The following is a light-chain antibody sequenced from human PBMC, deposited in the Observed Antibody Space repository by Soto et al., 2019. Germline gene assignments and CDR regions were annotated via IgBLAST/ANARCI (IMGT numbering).Light chain of an antibody. V-gene: IGKV3-20*01. CDR1: QSVSSSY. CDR2: GAS. Sequence: EVVLTQYPGTLSLSPGERVTLSCRASQSVSSSYLTWYQQKPGQAPRLLIYGASTGATGIPDRFSGSGSGTDFTLTISRLEPEDFAVYYCQQQGRSWITFGQGTRLEIK. CDR3: QQQGRSWIT. J-gene: IGKJ5*01.